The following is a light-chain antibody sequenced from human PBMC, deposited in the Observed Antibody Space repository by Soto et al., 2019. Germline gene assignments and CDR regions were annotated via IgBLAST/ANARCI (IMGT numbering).Light chain of an antibody. Sequence: EIVLTQSPGTLSLSPGERATLSCRASQSVSSSLAWYQQKLGQAPRLLIYEASDRATGIPARFSGSGSGTDFTLIISSLEPEDFAVYYCQQGSTWPWTFGQGNKVDI. J-gene: IGKJ1*01. CDR2: EAS. V-gene: IGKV3-11*01. CDR1: QSVSSS. CDR3: QQGSTWPWT.